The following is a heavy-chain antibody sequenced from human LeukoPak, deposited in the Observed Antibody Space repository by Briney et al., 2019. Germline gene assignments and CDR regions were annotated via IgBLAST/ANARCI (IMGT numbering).Heavy chain of an antibody. CDR3: AKDSWGYDFWSGYYGRYYYYGMDV. J-gene: IGHJ6*02. CDR2: INTDGRIT. V-gene: IGHV3-64*04. CDR1: GFSFRYFA. D-gene: IGHD3-3*01. Sequence: GGSLRLSCVGSGFSFRYFAIHWVRQAPGKGLEYVSVINTDGRITYYADSVKGRFTISRDNSKNTLYLQMNSLRAEDTAVYYCAKDSWGYDFWSGYYGRYYYYGMDVWGQGTTVTVSS.